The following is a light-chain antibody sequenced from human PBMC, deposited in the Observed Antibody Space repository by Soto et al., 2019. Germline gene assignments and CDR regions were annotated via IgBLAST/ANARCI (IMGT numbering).Light chain of an antibody. CDR2: AAS. J-gene: IGKJ1*01. Sequence: EIVLTQSPGTLSLSPGERATLSCRASQSLRRNFLAWYQQKPGQAPSLLIYAASSRATGIADRFSGSGSGTDFTLSNSRVEPEDFAVYYCQQSEIGPKTFGQGTKVDI. V-gene: IGKV3-20*01. CDR3: QQSEIGPKT. CDR1: QSLRRNF.